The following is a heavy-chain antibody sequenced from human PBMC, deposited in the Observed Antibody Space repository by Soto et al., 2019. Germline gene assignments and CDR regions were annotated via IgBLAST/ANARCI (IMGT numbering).Heavy chain of an antibody. CDR2: IYHSGST. V-gene: IGHV4-30-2*01. CDR3: ARSMTTVTTNDY. J-gene: IGHJ4*02. CDR1: GGSISSGGYS. D-gene: IGHD4-17*01. Sequence: TLSLTCAFSGGSISSGGYSWSWIRQPPGKGLQWIGYIYHSGSTYYNPSLKSRVTISVDRSKNQFSLKLTSVTAADTAVYYCARSMTTVTTNDYWGQGTLVTVSS.